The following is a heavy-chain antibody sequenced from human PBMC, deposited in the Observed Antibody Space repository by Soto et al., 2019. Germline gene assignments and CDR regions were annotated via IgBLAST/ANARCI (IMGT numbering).Heavy chain of an antibody. CDR3: AKALGYSYGYAVEY. J-gene: IGHJ4*02. D-gene: IGHD5-18*01. V-gene: IGHV3-23*01. Sequence: EVQLLESGGGLVQPGGSLRLSFAASGFTFSSYAMSWVRQAPGKGLEWVSTISGSGGSTHYADSVKGRFTISRDNSKNTLYLQMSSRRAEDTAVYYCAKALGYSYGYAVEYWGQGTLVTVSS. CDR2: ISGSGGST. CDR1: GFTFSSYA.